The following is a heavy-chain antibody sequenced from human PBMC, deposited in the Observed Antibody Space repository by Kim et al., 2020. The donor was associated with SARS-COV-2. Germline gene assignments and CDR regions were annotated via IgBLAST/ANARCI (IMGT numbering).Heavy chain of an antibody. CDR2: IYSEGPT. D-gene: IGHD7-27*01. CDR3: ARDAWAQRGTDGFDY. Sequence: GGSLRLSCAASGFTVSSIYMAWVRQAPGKGPDWVSIIYSEGPTFYADSVRGRFTISRDNAENSVYLQMNSLRVEDSAVYYCARDAWAQRGTDGFDYWGQGTLVTVSS. J-gene: IGHJ4*02. V-gene: IGHV3-53*01. CDR1: GFTVSSIY.